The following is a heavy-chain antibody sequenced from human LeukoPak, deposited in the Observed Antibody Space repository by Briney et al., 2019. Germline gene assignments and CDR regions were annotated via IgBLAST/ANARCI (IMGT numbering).Heavy chain of an antibody. D-gene: IGHD6-19*01. Sequence: KSSETLSLTCTVSGYSISSGYYWGWIRQPPGKGLEWIGYIYYSGSTNYNPSLKSRVTISVDTSKNQFSLKLSSVTAADTAVYYCARVGKAVAGRLYYFDYWGQGTLVTVSS. CDR2: IYYSGST. J-gene: IGHJ4*02. V-gene: IGHV4-38-2*02. CDR1: GYSISSGYY. CDR3: ARVGKAVAGRLYYFDY.